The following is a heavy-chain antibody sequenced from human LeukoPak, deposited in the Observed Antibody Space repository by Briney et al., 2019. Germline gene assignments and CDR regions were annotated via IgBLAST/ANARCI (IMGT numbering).Heavy chain of an antibody. V-gene: IGHV1-2*06. CDR2: INPNSGGT. J-gene: IGHJ4*02. CDR3: ARARTSRDGYNWDY. CDR1: GYTFTGYY. D-gene: IGHD5-24*01. Sequence: GASVKVSCKASGYTFTGYYMHWVRQAPGQGLEWMGRINPNSGGTNYAQKFQGRVTMTRDTSISTAYMELSRLRSDDTAVYYCARARTSRDGYNWDYWGQGTPVTVSS.